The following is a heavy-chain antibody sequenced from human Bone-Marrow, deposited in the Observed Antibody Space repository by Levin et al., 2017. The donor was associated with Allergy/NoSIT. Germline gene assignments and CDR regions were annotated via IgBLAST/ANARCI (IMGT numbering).Heavy chain of an antibody. CDR2: MNPNSGNT. V-gene: IGHV1-8*01. CDR3: ARASYYGSGSYYFYYYYYMDV. D-gene: IGHD3-10*01. CDR1: GYTFTSYD. J-gene: IGHJ6*03. Sequence: GESLKISCKASGYTFTSYDINWVRQATGQGLEWMGWMNPNSGNTGYAQKFQGRVTMTRNTSISTAYMELSSLRSEDTAVYYCARASYYGSGSYYFYYYYYMDVWGKGTTVTVSS.